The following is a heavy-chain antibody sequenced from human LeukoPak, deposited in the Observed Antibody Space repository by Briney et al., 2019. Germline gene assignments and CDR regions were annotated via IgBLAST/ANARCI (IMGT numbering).Heavy chain of an antibody. V-gene: IGHV3-30-3*01. Sequence: GRSLRLSCAASGFTFSSYAMRWVRQAPGKGLEWVAVISYDGSNKYYADSVKRRFTISRDNSKNTLYLQMNSLRAEDTAVYYCARVQGNWFDPWGQGTLVTVSS. CDR2: ISYDGSNK. CDR3: ARVQGNWFDP. J-gene: IGHJ5*02. CDR1: GFTFSSYA.